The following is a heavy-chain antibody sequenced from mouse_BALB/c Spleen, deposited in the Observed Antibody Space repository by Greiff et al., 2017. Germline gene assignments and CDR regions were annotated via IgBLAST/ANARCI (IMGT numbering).Heavy chain of an antibody. CDR2: ISYSGST. D-gene: IGHD2-1*01. V-gene: IGHV3-2*02. CDR3: ARGGGNYGGFAY. CDR1: GYSITSDYA. Sequence: EVMLVESGPGLVKPSQSLSLTCTVTGYSITSDYAWYWIRQFPGNKLEWRGYISYSGSTSYNPSLKSRISITRDTSKNQFFLQLNSVTTEDTATYYCARGGGNYGGFAYWGQGTTLTVSS. J-gene: IGHJ2*01.